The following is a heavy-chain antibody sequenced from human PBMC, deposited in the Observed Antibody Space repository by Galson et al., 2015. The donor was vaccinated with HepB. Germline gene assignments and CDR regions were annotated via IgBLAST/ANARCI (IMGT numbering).Heavy chain of an antibody. V-gene: IGHV7-4-1*02. Sequence: SVKVSCKASGYTFTSYAMNWVRQAPGQGLEWMGWINTNTGNPTYAQGFTGRFVFSLGTSVSTAYLQISSLKAEDTAVYYCAIAAAGTLYRYNWNDGNFDYWGQGTLVTVSS. CDR2: INTNTGNP. CDR3: AIAAAGTLYRYNWNDGNFDY. CDR1: GYTFTSYA. J-gene: IGHJ4*02. D-gene: IGHD1-20*01.